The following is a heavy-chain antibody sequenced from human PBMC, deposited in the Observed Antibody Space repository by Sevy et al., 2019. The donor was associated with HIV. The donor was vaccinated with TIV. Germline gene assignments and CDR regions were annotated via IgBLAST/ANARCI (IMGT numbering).Heavy chain of an antibody. CDR3: AKDGAYSGSDGMDV. Sequence: GGSLRLSCAASGFTFSYYDLNWVRQAPGKGLEWVSSISSGSSYIYYADSVKGRFTISRDNAKNSLFLQMNSLRAEDKAVYYCAKDGAYSGSDGMDVWGQGATVTVSS. D-gene: IGHD3-10*01. V-gene: IGHV3-21*01. CDR2: ISSGSSYI. J-gene: IGHJ6*02. CDR1: GFTFSYYD.